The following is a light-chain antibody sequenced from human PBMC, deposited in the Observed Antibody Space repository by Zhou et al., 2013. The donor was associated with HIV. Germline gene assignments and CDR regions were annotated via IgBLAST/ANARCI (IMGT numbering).Light chain of an antibody. CDR3: LQHRRYPRT. Sequence: DIQMTQSPSSLSASIGDRVTITCRASQDIREDLGWYQQKPGKAPKRLIYAASRLQSGVSSRFSGSGFGTDFTLTISSLQPEDFATYYCLQHRRYPRTFGQGTKV. CDR2: AAS. V-gene: IGKV1-17*01. CDR1: QDIRED. J-gene: IGKJ2*02.